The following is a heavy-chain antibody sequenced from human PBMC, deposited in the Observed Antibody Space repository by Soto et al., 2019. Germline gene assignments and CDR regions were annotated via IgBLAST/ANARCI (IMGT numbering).Heavy chain of an antibody. J-gene: IGHJ4*02. CDR1: GFTFSSYG. D-gene: IGHD2-15*01. CDR2: ISYDGSNK. V-gene: IGHV3-30*18. CDR3: AKSGSPVVVVAATLDYFDY. Sequence: GSLRLSCAASGFTFSSYGMHWVRQAPGKGLEWVAVISYDGSNKYYADSVKGRFTISRDNSKNTLYLQMNSLRAEDTAVYYCAKSGSPVVVVAATLDYFDYWGQGTLVTVSS.